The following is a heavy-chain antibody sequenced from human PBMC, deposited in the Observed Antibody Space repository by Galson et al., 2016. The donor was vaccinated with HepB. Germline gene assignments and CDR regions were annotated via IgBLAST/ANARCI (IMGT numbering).Heavy chain of an antibody. Sequence: SLRLSCAASGFTLNNYAMHWVRQAPGKGLEYVSVIYSKGNGTYLPDSLRGRFTVSRDKSKNTLYLQMTSLRAEDTAVYYCVRDISGFAEWGQGTLVTVSS. CDR2: IYSKGNGT. J-gene: IGHJ1*01. CDR1: GFTLNNYA. D-gene: IGHD5-12*01. V-gene: IGHV3-64D*09. CDR3: VRDISGFAE.